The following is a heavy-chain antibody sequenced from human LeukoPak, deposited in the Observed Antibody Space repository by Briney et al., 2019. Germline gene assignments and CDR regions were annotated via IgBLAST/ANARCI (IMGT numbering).Heavy chain of an antibody. J-gene: IGHJ6*01. CDR3: ARDYYDSSGYSKYYYYYCMDV. V-gene: IGHV4-4*07. CDR2: IYTSGST. CDR1: GGSISSYY. D-gene: IGHD3-22*01. Sequence: SETLSLTCTVSGGSISSYYCSWMRQPAGEGREEIGRIYTSGSTTYYHSLKSRVTMSVDTSKIQFSLKLSYVTAADTAVYYCARDYYDSSGYSKYYYYYCMDVWGEGATVTVAS.